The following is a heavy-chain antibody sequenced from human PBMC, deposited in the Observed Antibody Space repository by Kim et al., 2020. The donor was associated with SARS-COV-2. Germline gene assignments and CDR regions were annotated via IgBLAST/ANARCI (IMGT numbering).Heavy chain of an antibody. CDR1: GFTFSSYG. D-gene: IGHD6-13*01. V-gene: IGHV3-30*18. J-gene: IGHJ4*02. CDR2: ISYDGSNK. Sequence: GGSLRLSCAASGFTFSSYGMHWVRQAPGKGLEWVAVISYDGSNKYYADSVKSRFTISRDNSKNTLYLQMNSLRAEDTAVYYCAKGPYSSSWYAPHTHSLDFDYWGQGTLVSVSS. CDR3: AKGPYSSSWYAPHTHSLDFDY.